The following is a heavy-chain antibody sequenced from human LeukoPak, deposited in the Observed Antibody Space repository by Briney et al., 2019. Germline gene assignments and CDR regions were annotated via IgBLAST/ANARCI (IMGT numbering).Heavy chain of an antibody. J-gene: IGHJ4*02. CDR3: AKDLGFADTATFDY. D-gene: IGHD5-18*01. V-gene: IGHV1-24*01. Sequence: ASVKVSCKVSGYTLTELSMHWVRQAPGKGLEWMGGFDPEDGETIYAQKFQGRVTMTEDTSTDTAYMELSSLRAEDTALYYCAKDLGFADTATFDYWGQGTLVTVSS. CDR2: FDPEDGET. CDR1: GYTLTELS.